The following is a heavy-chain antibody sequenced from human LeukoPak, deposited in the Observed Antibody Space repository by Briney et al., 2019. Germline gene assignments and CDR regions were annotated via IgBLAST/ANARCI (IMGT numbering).Heavy chain of an antibody. Sequence: SETLSLTCTVSGGSISTYYWSWIRQPPGKGLEWIGYIFYSGSTNYNPSLKGRVTISVDTSKNQFSLNLSSVTAADTAVYYCARGNSYYDSSDYFPWESFQHWGQGTLVTVSS. D-gene: IGHD3-22*01. CDR1: GGSISTYY. CDR3: ARGNSYYDSSDYFPWESFQH. J-gene: IGHJ1*01. CDR2: IFYSGST. V-gene: IGHV4-59*01.